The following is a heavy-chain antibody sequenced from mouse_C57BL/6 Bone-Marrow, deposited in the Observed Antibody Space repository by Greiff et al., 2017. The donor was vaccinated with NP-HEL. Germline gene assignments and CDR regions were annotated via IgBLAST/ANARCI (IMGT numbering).Heavy chain of an antibody. Sequence: QVQLQQSGAELVRPGASVTLSCKASGYTFTDYEMHWVKQTPVHGLEWIGAIDPETGGTAYNQKFKGKAILTADKSSSTAYMELRSLTSEDSAVYYCTRSSFYGIRFAYWGQGTLVTVSA. J-gene: IGHJ3*01. CDR2: IDPETGGT. CDR3: TRSSFYGIRFAY. CDR1: GYTFTDYE. D-gene: IGHD2-10*01. V-gene: IGHV1-15*01.